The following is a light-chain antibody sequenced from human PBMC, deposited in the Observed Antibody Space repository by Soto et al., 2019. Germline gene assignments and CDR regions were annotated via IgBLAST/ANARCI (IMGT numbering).Light chain of an antibody. Sequence: QSALTQPASVSGSPGQSVTISCTGTSSDVGGYNYVSWYQQHPGKAPKLLIYDVRNRPSGVSNRFSGSKSGNTASLPISGLQAEDEADYYCSSYTSSSTLLFGGGTKLTVL. V-gene: IGLV2-14*01. J-gene: IGLJ2*01. CDR1: SSDVGGYNY. CDR3: SSYTSSSTLL. CDR2: DVR.